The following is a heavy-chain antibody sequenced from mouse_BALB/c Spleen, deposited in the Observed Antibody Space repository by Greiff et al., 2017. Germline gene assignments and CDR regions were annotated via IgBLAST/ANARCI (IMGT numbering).Heavy chain of an antibody. CDR3: TRSGWDEAFDY. CDR2: INPSNGGT. D-gene: IGHD4-1*01. Sequence: VQLQQSGAELVKPGASVKLSCKASGYTFTSYYMYWVKQRPGQGLEWIGEINPSNGGTNFNEKFKSKATLTVDKSSSTAYMQLSSLTSEDSAVYYCTRSGWDEAFDYWGQGTTLTVSS. J-gene: IGHJ2*01. V-gene: IGHV1S81*02. CDR1: GYTFTSYY.